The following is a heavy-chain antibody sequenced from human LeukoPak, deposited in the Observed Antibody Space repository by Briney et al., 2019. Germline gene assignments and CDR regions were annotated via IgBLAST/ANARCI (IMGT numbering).Heavy chain of an antibody. J-gene: IGHJ4*02. D-gene: IGHD1-26*01. CDR3: ARENIVGASY. CDR1: GYSISSDYY. V-gene: IGHV4-38-2*02. Sequence: KPSETLSLTCTVSGYSISSDYYWGWIRQPPGKGLEWIGNIYHSGSTYYNPSLKSRVTISVDTSNSQFSLKLSSVTAADTAVYYCARENIVGASYWGQGTLVTVSS. CDR2: IYHSGST.